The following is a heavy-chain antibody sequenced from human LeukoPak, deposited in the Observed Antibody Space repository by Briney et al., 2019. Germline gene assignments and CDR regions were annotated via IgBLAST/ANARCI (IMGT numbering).Heavy chain of an antibody. CDR2: ISWNSGSI. CDR3: AKDISSSPSGNIDY. D-gene: IGHD6-6*01. V-gene: IGHV3-9*03. J-gene: IGHJ4*02. CDR1: GFTFDDYA. Sequence: PGRSLRLSCAASGFTFDDYAMHWVRQAPGKGLEWVSGISWNSGSIGYADPVKGRFTISRDNAKNSLYLQMNSLRAEDMALYYCAKDISSSPSGNIDYWGQGTLVTVSS.